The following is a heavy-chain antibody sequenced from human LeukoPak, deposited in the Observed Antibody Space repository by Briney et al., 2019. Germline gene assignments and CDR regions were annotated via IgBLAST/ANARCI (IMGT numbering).Heavy chain of an antibody. D-gene: IGHD3-10*01. J-gene: IGHJ3*02. CDR3: TREVLNAFDS. CDR1: GFIFRNHW. CDR2: INADGSNT. Sequence: GGSLRLSCAASGFIFRNHWMHWVRQAPGKGLMWVSRINADGSNTRYADSVKGRFTISRDNAKNTLYLQMNSLRDEDTAVYYCTREVLNAFDSWGQGTLVTVSS. V-gene: IGHV3-74*01.